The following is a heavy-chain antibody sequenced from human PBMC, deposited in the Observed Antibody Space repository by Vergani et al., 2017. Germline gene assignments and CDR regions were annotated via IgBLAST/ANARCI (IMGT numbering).Heavy chain of an antibody. CDR1: GFTFSDYY. J-gene: IGHJ4*02. D-gene: IGHD4-11*01. V-gene: IGHV3-66*02. CDR3: AGEILYDYSNYVLSY. CDR2: IYSGGST. Sequence: VQLVESGGGLVKPGGSLRLSCAASGFTFSDYYMSWVRQAPGKGLEWVSVIYSGGSTYYADSVKGRFTISRDNSKNTLYLQMNSLRAEDTAVYYCAGEILYDYSNYVLSYWGQGTLVTVSS.